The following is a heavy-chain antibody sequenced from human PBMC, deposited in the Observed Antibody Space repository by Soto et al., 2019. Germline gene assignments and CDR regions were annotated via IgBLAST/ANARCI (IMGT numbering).Heavy chain of an antibody. Sequence: SETLSLTCSVSGGSMSSYYWTWIRQPAGKGLEWIGRVYSSGGTHYNSSLKSRVTISLDTSKNQFSLRLISVTAADTAVYYCARGQRFSDWFDPWGQGTLVTVSS. CDR2: VYSSGGT. V-gene: IGHV4-4*07. CDR1: GGSMSSYY. CDR3: ARGQRFSDWFDP. D-gene: IGHD3-3*01. J-gene: IGHJ5*02.